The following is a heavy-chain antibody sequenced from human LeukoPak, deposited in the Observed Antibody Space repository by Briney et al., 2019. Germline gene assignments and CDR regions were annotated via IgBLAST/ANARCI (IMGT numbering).Heavy chain of an antibody. J-gene: IGHJ4*02. D-gene: IGHD5-12*01. CDR2: IIGSSGDT. V-gene: IGHV3-23*01. Sequence: QSGGSLRLSCAASGFRFSNFAMSWVRQAPGKGLEWVSLIIGSSGDTLYADSVKGRFTISRDISKNRLYLQMNSLRAEDTASYYCAKGAYDYIEMGYFDDWGQGTLVTVSS. CDR1: GFRFSNFA. CDR3: AKGAYDYIEMGYFDD.